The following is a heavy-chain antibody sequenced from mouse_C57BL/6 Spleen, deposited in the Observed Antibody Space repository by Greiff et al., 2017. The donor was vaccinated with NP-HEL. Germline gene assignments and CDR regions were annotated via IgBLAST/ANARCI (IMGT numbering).Heavy chain of an antibody. Sequence: EVQGVESGGGLVKPGGSLKLSCAASGFTFSDYGMHWVRQAPEKGLEWVAYISSGSSTIYYADTVKGRFTISRDNAKNTLFLQMTSLRSEDTAMYYCARHRIYYYGSSYGYFDVWGTGTTVTVSS. J-gene: IGHJ1*03. CDR3: ARHRIYYYGSSYGYFDV. V-gene: IGHV5-17*01. CDR2: ISSGSSTI. D-gene: IGHD1-1*01. CDR1: GFTFSDYG.